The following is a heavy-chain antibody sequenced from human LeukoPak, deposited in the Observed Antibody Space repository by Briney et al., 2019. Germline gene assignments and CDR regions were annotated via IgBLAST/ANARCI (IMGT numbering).Heavy chain of an antibody. D-gene: IGHD3-3*01. CDR1: GYTLTELS. CDR2: FDPEDGET. J-gene: IGHJ6*02. Sequence: ASVNVSCKVSGYTLTELSMHWVRQAPGKGLEWMGGFDPEDGETIYAQKFQGRVTMTADTSTDTAYMEPSSLRSEDTAVYYCATLTIFGVVTPMDVWGQGTTVTVSS. V-gene: IGHV1-24*01. CDR3: ATLTIFGVVTPMDV.